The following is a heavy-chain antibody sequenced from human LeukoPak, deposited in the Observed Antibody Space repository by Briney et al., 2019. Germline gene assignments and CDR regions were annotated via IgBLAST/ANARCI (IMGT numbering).Heavy chain of an antibody. J-gene: IGHJ3*02. D-gene: IGHD3-10*01. V-gene: IGHV3-23*01. Sequence: GGSLRLSCAASGFTFSNYAMSGVRQAPGKGLEWVSPISGSGGSTYYVDSVKGRFTISRDNSKNTLYLQMNTLRAEDTAVYYCAKFRGRSNWAEAFDIWGQGTMVTVSS. CDR3: AKFRGRSNWAEAFDI. CDR2: ISGSGGST. CDR1: GFTFSNYA.